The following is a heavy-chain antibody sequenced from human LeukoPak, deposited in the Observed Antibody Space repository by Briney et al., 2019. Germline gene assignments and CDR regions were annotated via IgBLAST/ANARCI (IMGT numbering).Heavy chain of an antibody. Sequence: GASVKVSCKASGYTFTSYDINWVRQATEQGLEWMGWMNPNSGNTGYAQKFQGRVTMTRNTSISTAYMELSSLRSEDTAVYYCARKVTAIQNWFDPWGQGTLVTVSS. CDR1: GYTFTSYD. CDR3: ARKVTAIQNWFDP. D-gene: IGHD2-21*02. J-gene: IGHJ5*02. CDR2: MNPNSGNT. V-gene: IGHV1-8*01.